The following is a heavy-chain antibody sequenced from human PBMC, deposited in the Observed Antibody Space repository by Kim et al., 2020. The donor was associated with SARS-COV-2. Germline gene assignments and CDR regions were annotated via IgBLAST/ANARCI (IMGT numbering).Heavy chain of an antibody. V-gene: IGHV4-39*07. Sequence: SETLSLTCTVSGGSISSSSYYWGWIRQPPGKGLEWIGSIYYSGSTYYNPSLKSRVTISVDTSKNQFSLKLSSVTAADTAVYSCASDTYSGSYLTQLNRYFDYWGRGTLVTVSS. J-gene: IGHJ4*02. CDR1: GGSISSSSYY. CDR2: IYYSGST. D-gene: IGHD1-26*01. CDR3: ASDTYSGSYLTQLNRYFDY.